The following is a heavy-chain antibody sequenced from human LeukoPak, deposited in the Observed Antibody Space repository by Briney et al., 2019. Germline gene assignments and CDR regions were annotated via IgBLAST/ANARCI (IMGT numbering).Heavy chain of an antibody. Sequence: GGPLRLSCETAGFTFSSYVMHWVRRTPGKGLVWVSRISHDGFISYADSVKGRFTISRDNAKNTPILQMNSPRAEDTAVYYCARDWVYKIDYWGRGTLVTVSS. CDR2: ISHDGFI. D-gene: IGHD5-24*01. J-gene: IGHJ4*02. CDR3: ARDWVYKIDY. V-gene: IGHV3-74*01. CDR1: GFTFSSYV.